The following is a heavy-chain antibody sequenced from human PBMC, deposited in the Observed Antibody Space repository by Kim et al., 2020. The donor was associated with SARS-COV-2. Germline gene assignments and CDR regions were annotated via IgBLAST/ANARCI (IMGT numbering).Heavy chain of an antibody. CDR1: GYTLTELS. V-gene: IGHV1-24*01. CDR2: FDPEDGET. CDR3: ETDPFGGVPPTHYYGMDV. D-gene: IGHD3-16*01. J-gene: IGHJ6*01. Sequence: ASVKVSCKVSGYTLTELSMHWVRQARGKGLEWMGAFDPEDGETVYAQKFQGRVTMTGDTSTDTAYMELSSLRSEDTAVYYCETDPFGGVPPTHYYGMDVW.